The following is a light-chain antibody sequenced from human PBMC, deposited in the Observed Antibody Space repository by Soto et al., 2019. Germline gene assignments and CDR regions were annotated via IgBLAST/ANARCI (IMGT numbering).Light chain of an antibody. J-gene: IGKJ2*01. CDR3: HHYGPSPPHT. CDR2: AAS. Sequence: VMKQSPSSLSVSPEERATLSCRASESVSSNLAWYQQKPGQAPRLLIYAASSRATGIPDRFRGSGSATDFTLTISRLEPEDSAVYFCHHYGPSPPHTFAQGT. V-gene: IGKV3-20*01. CDR1: ESVSSN.